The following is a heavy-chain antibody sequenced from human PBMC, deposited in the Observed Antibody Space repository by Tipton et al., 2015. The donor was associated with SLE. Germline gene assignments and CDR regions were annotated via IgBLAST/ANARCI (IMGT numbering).Heavy chain of an antibody. Sequence: GEALGGSYWSWIRQSPGKGLEWIGYISYSGSTNYNPSLRSRVTISIDTSKNRFSLELTFVTAADTAVYYCARLSYYGDYFDYWGQGSLVTVSS. CDR3: ARLSYYGDYFDY. J-gene: IGHJ4*02. CDR2: ISYSGST. D-gene: IGHD4-17*01. CDR1: GEALGGSY. V-gene: IGHV4-59*12.